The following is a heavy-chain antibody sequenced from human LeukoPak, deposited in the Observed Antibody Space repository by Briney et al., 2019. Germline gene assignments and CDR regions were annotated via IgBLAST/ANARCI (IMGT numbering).Heavy chain of an antibody. J-gene: IGHJ4*02. V-gene: IGHV3-73*01. CDR3: ANRGDQHY. CDR1: GLTFSDSA. Sequence: QSGGSLRLSCAASGLTFSDSAMHWVRQASGKGLEWVGRIRSKANSYATAYAASVEGRFIISRDDSKNTVYLQMNSLKTDDTAVYYCANRGDQHYWGQGTLVTVSS. D-gene: IGHD3-10*01. CDR2: IRSKANSYAT.